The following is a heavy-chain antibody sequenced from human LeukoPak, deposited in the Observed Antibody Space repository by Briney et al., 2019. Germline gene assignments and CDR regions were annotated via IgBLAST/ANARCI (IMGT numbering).Heavy chain of an antibody. CDR1: ALSYSTYS. CDR3: AREGDGYNYVRY. CDR2: IISGSSFI. J-gene: IGHJ4*02. V-gene: IGHV3-21*01. Sequence: GRSLTLSCAPSALSYSTYSIKWVRHAAGKGMGWVPSIISGSSFIYYADSLKGRFTISRDNAKSSLFLQMNSLKAEDTAVYYCAREGDGYNYVRYWGQGTRVTVSS. D-gene: IGHD5-24*01.